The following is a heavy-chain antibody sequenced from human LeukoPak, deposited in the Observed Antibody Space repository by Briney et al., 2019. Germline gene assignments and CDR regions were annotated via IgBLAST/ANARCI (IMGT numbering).Heavy chain of an antibody. Sequence: GASVKVSCKASGYTFTGYYMHWVRQAPGQGLEWMGLINPNGGTTSYTQKFQGRVTMTRDTSTSTVYMELSSLRSEDTAVYYCARGKWEHLDYWGQGALVTVSS. J-gene: IGHJ4*02. CDR2: INPNGGTT. CDR1: GYTFTGYY. CDR3: ARGKWEHLDY. V-gene: IGHV1-46*01. D-gene: IGHD1-26*01.